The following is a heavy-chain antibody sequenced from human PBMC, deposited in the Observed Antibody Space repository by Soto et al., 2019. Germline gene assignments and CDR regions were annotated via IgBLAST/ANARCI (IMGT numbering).Heavy chain of an antibody. J-gene: IGHJ4*02. Sequence: QVQLVQSGAEVRQPASSVKVSCKTSGGTFSSYAISWVRQAPGQGLKWMGGIVPIVDTSTYAQKFQGRGTITADESTSTVYMELSSLRSDDTAVYYCVRVVAIPGYPDNWGQGTLVTVSS. CDR2: IVPIVDTS. V-gene: IGHV1-69*12. CDR1: GGTFSSYA. CDR3: VRVVAIPGYPDN. D-gene: IGHD5-12*01.